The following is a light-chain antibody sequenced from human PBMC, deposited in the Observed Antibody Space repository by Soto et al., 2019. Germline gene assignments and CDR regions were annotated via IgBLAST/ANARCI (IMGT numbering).Light chain of an antibody. Sequence: MSASVGVRVTITCRASHGISNYLNWYQQRPGKAPKLLIYDASNVGTGVPSRFSGSGSGTDFTVTSSSLQPEDFATYFGQQYDSLITVGQGTRLDI. CDR1: HGISNY. CDR2: DAS. J-gene: IGKJ5*01. V-gene: IGKV1-33*01. CDR3: QQYDSLIT.